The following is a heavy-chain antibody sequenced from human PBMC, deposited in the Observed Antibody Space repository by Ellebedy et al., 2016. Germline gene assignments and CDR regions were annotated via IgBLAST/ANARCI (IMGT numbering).Heavy chain of an antibody. V-gene: IGHV3-23*01. CDR1: GLTFSNFF. Sequence: GGSLRLXXAVSGLTFSNFFMSWVRQAPGKGLEWVATISANGNKRDLADSVQGRFTISRDNSKNTLYLQMNSLRAEDTAVYYCAKETRVLTTDWFDPWGQGTLVTVSS. CDR2: ISANGNKR. CDR3: AKETRVLTTDWFDP. D-gene: IGHD3-9*01. J-gene: IGHJ5*02.